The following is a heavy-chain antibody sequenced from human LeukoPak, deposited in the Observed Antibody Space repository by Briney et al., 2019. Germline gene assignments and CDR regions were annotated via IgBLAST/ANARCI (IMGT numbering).Heavy chain of an antibody. J-gene: IGHJ5*02. CDR3: ARVVVPAATTFDP. CDR2: IIPIFGTA. CDR1: GGTFSSYA. V-gene: IGHV1-69*13. D-gene: IGHD2-2*01. Sequence: EASVKVSCKASGGTFSSYAISWVRQAPGQGLEWMGGIIPIFGTANYAQKFQGRVTITADESTSTAYMELSSLRSEDTAVYYCARVVVPAATTFDPWGQGTLVTVSS.